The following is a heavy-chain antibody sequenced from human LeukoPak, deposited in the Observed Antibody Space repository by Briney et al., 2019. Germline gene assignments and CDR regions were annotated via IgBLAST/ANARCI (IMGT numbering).Heavy chain of an antibody. J-gene: IGHJ4*02. CDR3: ATYTYCSGGSCYSRPEDTFDY. V-gene: IGHV1-24*01. CDR1: GYTLTELS. D-gene: IGHD2-15*01. Sequence: ASVKVSCKVSGYTLTELSMRWVRQAPGKGLEWMGGFDPEDGETIYAQKFQGRVTMTEDTSTDTAYMELSSLRSEDTAVYYCATYTYCSGGSCYSRPEDTFDYWGQGTLVTVSS. CDR2: FDPEDGET.